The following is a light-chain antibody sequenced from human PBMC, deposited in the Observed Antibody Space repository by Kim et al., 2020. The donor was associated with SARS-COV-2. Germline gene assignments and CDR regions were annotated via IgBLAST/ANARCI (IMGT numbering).Light chain of an antibody. CDR2: DGAGSSK. CDR3: GTWHSKSEV. J-gene: IGLJ2*01. Sequence: WMLGRGFSVGDWWRRWYQEKPGSPPRYLLCDGAGSSKGEGCGVRSGLSGSNEGSANAGILRISGLQPEDEADDYCGTWHSKSEVFGGGGQLTV. V-gene: IGLV5-52*01. CDR1: RGFSVGDWW.